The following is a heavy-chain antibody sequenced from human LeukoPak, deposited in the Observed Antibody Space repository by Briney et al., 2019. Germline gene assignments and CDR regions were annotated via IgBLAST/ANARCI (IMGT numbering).Heavy chain of an antibody. CDR2: IHPDGSQI. CDR3: ADGNSFDS. D-gene: IGHD1/OR15-1a*01. V-gene: IGHV3-7*03. CDR1: GFTFSSYA. J-gene: IGHJ4*02. Sequence: GGSLRLSCAASGFTFSSYAMHWVRQAPGKRLECVGNIHPDGSQIFYGASVTGRFTISRDNSDNSLFLQMNSLRAEDTAVYYCADGNSFDSWGQGTLVTVSS.